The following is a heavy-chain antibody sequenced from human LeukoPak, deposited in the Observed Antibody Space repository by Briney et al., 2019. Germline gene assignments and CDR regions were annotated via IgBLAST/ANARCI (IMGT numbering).Heavy chain of an antibody. CDR2: IYYSGST. J-gene: IGHJ4*02. CDR1: GGSISSSSYY. D-gene: IGHD6-13*01. CDR3: ARESGAAAGTGY. Sequence: SETLSLTCTVSGGSISSSSYYWGWIRQPPGKGLEWIGSIYYSGSTYYNPSLKSRVTISVDTSKNQFSLKLSSVTAADTAVYYCARESGAAAGTGYWGQGTLVTVSS. V-gene: IGHV4-39*07.